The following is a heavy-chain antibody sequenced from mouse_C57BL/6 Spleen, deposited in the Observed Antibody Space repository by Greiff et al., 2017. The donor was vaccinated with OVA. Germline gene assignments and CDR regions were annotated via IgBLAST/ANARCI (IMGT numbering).Heavy chain of an antibody. D-gene: IGHD2-12*01. V-gene: IGHV2-2*01. Sequence: VQGVESGPGLVQPSQSLSLTCTVSGFSLTSYGVHWVRQSPGKGLEWLGVIWSGGSTDYNAAFISRLSISKDNSTSQVFFKRNSLQADDTAKYYCASHSLRGAMDYWGQGTSVTVSS. CDR2: IWSGGST. J-gene: IGHJ4*01. CDR3: ASHSLRGAMDY. CDR1: GFSLTSYG.